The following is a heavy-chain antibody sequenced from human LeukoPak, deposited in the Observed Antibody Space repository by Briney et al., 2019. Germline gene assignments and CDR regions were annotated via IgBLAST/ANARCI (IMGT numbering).Heavy chain of an antibody. CDR1: GGSFSGYY. CDR3: ARAVQLERPPPLIGYYYIDV. Sequence: SETLSLTCAVYGGSFSGYYWSWIRQPPGKGLEWIGEINHSGSTNYNPSLKSRVTISVDTSKNQFSLKLSSVTAADTAVYYCARAVQLERPPPLIGYYYIDVWGKGTTVTVSS. CDR2: INHSGST. D-gene: IGHD1-1*01. J-gene: IGHJ6*03. V-gene: IGHV4-34*01.